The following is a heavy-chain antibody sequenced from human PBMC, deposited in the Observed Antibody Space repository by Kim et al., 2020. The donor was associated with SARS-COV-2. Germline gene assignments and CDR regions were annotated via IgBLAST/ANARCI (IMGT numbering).Heavy chain of an antibody. CDR3: ASSSTAGTMVRGVYQYLRQFDY. CDR1: GFTFSSYA. CDR2: ISGSGGST. J-gene: IGHJ4*02. D-gene: IGHD3-10*01. V-gene: IGHV3-23*01. Sequence: GGSLRLSCAASGFTFSSYAMSWVRQAPGKGLEWVSAISGSGGSTYYTDSVKGRFTISRDNSKNTLYLQMNSLRAEDTAVYYCASSSTAGTMVRGVYQYLRQFDYWGQGTLVTVSS.